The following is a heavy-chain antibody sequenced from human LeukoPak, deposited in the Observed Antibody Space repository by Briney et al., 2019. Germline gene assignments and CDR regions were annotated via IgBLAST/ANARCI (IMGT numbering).Heavy chain of an antibody. V-gene: IGHV3-74*01. J-gene: IGHJ4*02. CDR3: AKDRIGSEYSYGQFDY. CDR2: IHGDGRTT. D-gene: IGHD5-18*01. CDR1: GFTFSSYW. Sequence: GGSLRLSCAASGFTFSSYWIHWVRQVPGKGLVWVSRIHGDGRTTTYADSVKGRFTISRDNAKNTLYLQVNSLRAEDTALYYCAKDRIGSEYSYGQFDYWGQGTLVTVSS.